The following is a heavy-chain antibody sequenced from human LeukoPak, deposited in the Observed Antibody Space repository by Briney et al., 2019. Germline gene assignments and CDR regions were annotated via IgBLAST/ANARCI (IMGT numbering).Heavy chain of an antibody. CDR2: IYYSGST. CDR1: GGSISSSSYY. V-gene: IGHV4-39*01. CDR3: ARHASLPYDFWGGAAGWFDP. Sequence: ASETLSLTCTVSGGSISSSSYYWGWIRQPPGKGLEWIGSIYYSGSTYYNPSLKSRVTISVDTSKNQFSLKLSSVTAAGTAVYYCARHASLPYDFWGGAAGWFDPWGQGTLVTVSS. J-gene: IGHJ5*02. D-gene: IGHD3-3*01.